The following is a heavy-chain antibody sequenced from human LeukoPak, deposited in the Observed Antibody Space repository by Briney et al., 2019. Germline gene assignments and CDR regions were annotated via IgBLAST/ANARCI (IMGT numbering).Heavy chain of an antibody. Sequence: SETLSLTCTVSGGSISSYYWSWIRQPPGKGLEWIGYIYYSGSTNYNSSFKSRVSISIDTSKNQFSLRLSSVTAADTAVYYCAREGPQDGYSSGWYFDYWGQGTLVTVSS. D-gene: IGHD6-19*01. CDR3: AREGPQDGYSSGWYFDY. CDR1: GGSISSYY. V-gene: IGHV4-59*12. J-gene: IGHJ4*02. CDR2: IYYSGST.